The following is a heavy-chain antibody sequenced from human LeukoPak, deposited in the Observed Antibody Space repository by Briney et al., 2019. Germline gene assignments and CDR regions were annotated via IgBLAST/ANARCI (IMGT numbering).Heavy chain of an antibody. CDR1: GYTFTGYY. V-gene: IGHV1-2*02. D-gene: IGHD4-17*01. CDR2: INPNSGGT. J-gene: IGHJ5*02. CDR3: ARVDYGDLYNWFDP. Sequence: GASVKVSCKASGYTFTGYYMHWVRQAPGQGLEWMGWINPNSGGTNYAQKFQGRVTMTRDTSISTAYMELSRLRSDDTAVYYCARVDYGDLYNWFDPWGQGTLVTVSS.